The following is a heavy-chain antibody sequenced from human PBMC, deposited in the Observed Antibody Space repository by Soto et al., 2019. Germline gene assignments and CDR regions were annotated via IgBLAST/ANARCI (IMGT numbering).Heavy chain of an antibody. CDR3: ARRYSGYVDFDY. Sequence: QVQLQESGPGLVKPSETLSLTCTVSGGSVSSGSYYWSWIRQPPGKGLEWIGYIYYSGSTNYNPSLTSRVTITVDTSKNQFSLKLSSVTAADTAVYYCARRYSGYVDFDYWGQGTLVTVSS. CDR2: IYYSGST. J-gene: IGHJ4*02. V-gene: IGHV4-61*01. D-gene: IGHD5-12*01. CDR1: GGSVSSGSYY.